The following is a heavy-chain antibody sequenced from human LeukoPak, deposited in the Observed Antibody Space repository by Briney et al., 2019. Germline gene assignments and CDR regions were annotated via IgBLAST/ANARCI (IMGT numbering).Heavy chain of an antibody. Sequence: GGSLRLSCAASGFTVSSNSMNWVRQAPGKGLQWVSVIYSGGSTYYADSVKGRFTISRDNSKNTLYLQMNSLRAEDTAVYYCAKDTNEWELPHSSYWGQGTLVTVSS. D-gene: IGHD1-26*01. CDR3: AKDTNEWELPHSSY. CDR2: IYSGGST. J-gene: IGHJ4*02. CDR1: GFTVSSNS. V-gene: IGHV3-53*01.